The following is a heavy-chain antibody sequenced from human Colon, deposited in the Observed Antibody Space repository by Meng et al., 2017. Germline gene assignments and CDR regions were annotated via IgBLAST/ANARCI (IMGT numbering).Heavy chain of an antibody. CDR1: GYSFTKYF. CDR3: ARDQSWELYRSVNSFYGMDV. J-gene: IGHJ6*02. CDR2: INPDRAAT. D-gene: IGHD1-26*01. V-gene: IGHV1-46*01. Sequence: ASVKVSCKASGYSFTKYFMHWVRQAPGQGLEWMGVINPDRAATSYEQKFQGRITITRDTSTNTIYMQLSSLQSEDTAIYYCARDQSWELYRSVNSFYGMDVWGQGTTVTVSS.